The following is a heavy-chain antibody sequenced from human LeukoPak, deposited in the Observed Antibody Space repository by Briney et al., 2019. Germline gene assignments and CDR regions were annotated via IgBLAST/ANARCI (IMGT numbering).Heavy chain of an antibody. V-gene: IGHV1-3*01. J-gene: IGHJ4*02. CDR2: IDADNGDT. Sequence: MGCIDADNGDTRYSQKFQGRVTITRDTSASTAYMELSSLRSEDTAVYYCARGSTSDWLLDYWGQETLVTISS. CDR3: ARGSTSDWLLDY. D-gene: IGHD6-19*01.